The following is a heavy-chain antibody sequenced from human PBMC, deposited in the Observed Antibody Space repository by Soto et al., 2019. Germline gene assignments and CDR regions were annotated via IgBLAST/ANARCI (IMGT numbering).Heavy chain of an antibody. CDR2: IYYSGST. Sequence: PSGTLSLTCXVSGGSISSYYWSRIRQPPGKGLEWIGYIYYSGSTNYNPSLKSRVTISVDTSKNQFSLKLSSVTAADTAVYYCTRVWGYYFDYWGQGTLVTVSS. D-gene: IGHD2-21*01. CDR1: GGSISSYY. V-gene: IGHV4-59*01. J-gene: IGHJ4*02. CDR3: TRVWGYYFDY.